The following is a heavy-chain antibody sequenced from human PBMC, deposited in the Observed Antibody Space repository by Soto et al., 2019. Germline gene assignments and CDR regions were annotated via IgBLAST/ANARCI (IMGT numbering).Heavy chain of an antibody. CDR3: GRDCGYGYGMDV. D-gene: IGHD2-15*01. J-gene: IGHJ6*02. Sequence: EVQLVESGGGLVQPGGSLRLSCAASGFTFRNYNMNWVRQAPGKGLEWLSYISGASGTIYYADSMQGRFTISRDNAKNSRYQQMNSLRAEDTAMYYGGRDCGYGYGMDVWGQGTTVTVSS. V-gene: IGHV3-48*01. CDR2: ISGASGTI. CDR1: GFTFRNYN.